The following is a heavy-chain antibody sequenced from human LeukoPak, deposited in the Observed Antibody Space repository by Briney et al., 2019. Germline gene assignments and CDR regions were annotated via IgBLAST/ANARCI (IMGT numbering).Heavy chain of an antibody. CDR1: GFTFTSSS. J-gene: IGHJ4*02. Sequence: GGSLRLSCAASGFTFTSSSMHWVRQAPGKGLEWVAVISYDIYSKYYADSVRGRFTISRDNSENTLYPQMNSLRGEDTAVYYCARDAWSVRSYFDYWGQGTLVTVSS. D-gene: IGHD2-8*01. V-gene: IGHV3-30*04. CDR2: ISYDIYSK. CDR3: ARDAWSVRSYFDY.